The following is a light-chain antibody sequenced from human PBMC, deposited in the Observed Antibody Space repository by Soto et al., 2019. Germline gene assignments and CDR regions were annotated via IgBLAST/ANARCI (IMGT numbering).Light chain of an antibody. J-gene: IGKJ5*01. V-gene: IGKV3D-20*01. CDR3: QQYGSSPSIT. Sequence: SPATLSFSPGERATLSCGASQSVSSSYLAXYQXXPXLXXXLXXXDASSRATGIPDRFSGSGSGTDFTLTISRLEPEDFAVYYCQQYGSSPSITFGQGKRLEIK. CDR1: QSVSSSY. CDR2: DAS.